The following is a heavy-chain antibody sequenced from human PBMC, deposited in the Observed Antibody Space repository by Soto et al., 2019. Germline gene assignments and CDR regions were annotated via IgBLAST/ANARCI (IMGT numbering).Heavy chain of an antibody. Sequence: EVQLVESGGGLVQPGRSLRLSCAASGFTFDDYAMHWVRQAPGKGLEWVSGISWNSGSIGYADSVKGRFTISRDNAKNSLYLQMNSLRAEDTALYYCAKGLYSGYDSPPDYWGQGPLVTVSS. CDR2: ISWNSGSI. CDR3: AKGLYSGYDSPPDY. J-gene: IGHJ4*02. D-gene: IGHD5-12*01. V-gene: IGHV3-9*01. CDR1: GFTFDDYA.